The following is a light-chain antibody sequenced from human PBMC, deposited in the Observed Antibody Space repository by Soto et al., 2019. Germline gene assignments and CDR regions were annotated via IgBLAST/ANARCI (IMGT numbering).Light chain of an antibody. CDR3: QSYDSSLSGSDV. V-gene: IGLV1-40*01. Sequence: QSVLTQPPSVSGAPGQRVTISCTGRSSNIGAGYDVHWYQQLPGTAPKLLIYGNSNRPSGVPDRFSGSKPGTSASLAITGLQAEDEADYYCQSYDSSLSGSDVFGTGTKLTVL. J-gene: IGLJ1*01. CDR2: GNS. CDR1: SSNIGAGYD.